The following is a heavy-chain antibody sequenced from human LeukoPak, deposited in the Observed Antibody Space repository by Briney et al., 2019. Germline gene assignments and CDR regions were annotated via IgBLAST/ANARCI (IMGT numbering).Heavy chain of an antibody. V-gene: IGHV3-30-3*01. D-gene: IGHD2-15*01. CDR2: ISYDGSNT. CDR3: ARGGQAVVY. Sequence: PGEGVEWVAVISYDGSNTYYADSVKAPFTISRDNSNNTLYLQMNSLRAEDTAVYYCARGGQAVVYWGQGTLVTVSS. J-gene: IGHJ4*02.